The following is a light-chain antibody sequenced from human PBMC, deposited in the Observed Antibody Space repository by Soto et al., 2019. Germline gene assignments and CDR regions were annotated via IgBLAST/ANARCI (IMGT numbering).Light chain of an antibody. CDR2: AAS. CDR1: QDIRTY. J-gene: IGKJ4*01. V-gene: IGKV1-39*01. CDR3: QQLRMYPST. Sequence: EIQMTQSPSTLSGSVGDRVTITCRASQDIRTYLNWYQQKSGKAPKLLIYAASTLYGGVPSRFSGSGSGTDFALTITSLQAEDFATYYCQQLRMYPSTFGGGTKADIK.